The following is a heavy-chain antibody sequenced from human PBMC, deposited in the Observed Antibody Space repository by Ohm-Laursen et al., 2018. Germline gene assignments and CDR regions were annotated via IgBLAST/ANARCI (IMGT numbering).Heavy chain of an antibody. CDR1: GFTFSNYG. J-gene: IGHJ4*02. Sequence: SLRLSCTASGFTFSNYGMNWVRQAPGKGLEWVSSISDSGGDTYYADSVKGRFTISRDNSKNTLYPQMNSLRADDTAVYYCANHRSATWVHKRFDYWGQGTLVTVSS. CDR3: ANHRSATWVHKRFDY. D-gene: IGHD5-24*01. V-gene: IGHV3-23*01. CDR2: ISDSGGDT.